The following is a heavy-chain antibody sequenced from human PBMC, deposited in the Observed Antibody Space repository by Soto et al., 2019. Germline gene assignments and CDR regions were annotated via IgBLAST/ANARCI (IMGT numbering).Heavy chain of an antibody. CDR1: GGTFSSYA. V-gene: IGHV1-69*13. CDR3: ARAGGRATVIGWFDP. J-gene: IGHJ5*02. Sequence: ASVKVSCKASGGTFSSYAISWVRQAPGQGLEWMGGIIPIFGTANYAQKFQGRVTITADESTSTAYMELSSLRSEDTAVYYCARAGGRATVIGWFDPWGQGTLVTVSS. D-gene: IGHD4-17*01. CDR2: IIPIFGTA.